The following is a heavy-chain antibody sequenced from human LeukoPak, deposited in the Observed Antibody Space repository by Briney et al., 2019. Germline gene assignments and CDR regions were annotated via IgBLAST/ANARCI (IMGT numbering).Heavy chain of an antibody. CDR2: IKQDGSEK. CDR1: GFTFSSYW. J-gene: IGHJ3*02. V-gene: IGHV3-7*01. D-gene: IGHD3-22*01. Sequence: GGSLRLSCAASGFTFSSYWMSWVRQAPGKGLEWVANIKQDGSEKYYVDSVKGRFTISRDNAKNSLYLQMNSLRAEDTAVYYCARAGTDSSGYPGAFDIWGQGTMVTVSS. CDR3: ARAGTDSSGYPGAFDI.